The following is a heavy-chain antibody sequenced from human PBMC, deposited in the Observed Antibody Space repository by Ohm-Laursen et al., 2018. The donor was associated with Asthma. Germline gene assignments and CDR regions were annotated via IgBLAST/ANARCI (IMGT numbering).Heavy chain of an antibody. CDR1: GGTFSSYA. CDR2: IIPIFGTA. J-gene: IGHJ4*02. V-gene: IGHV1-69*01. CDR3: ARVSPGLSGYYEGTNFDY. Sequence: SSVKVSCKASGGTFSSYAISWVRQAPGQGLEWMGGIIPIFGTANYAQKLQGRVTITADESTSTAYMELSSLRSEDTAVYYCARVSPGLSGYYEGTNFDYWGQGTLVTVSS. D-gene: IGHD3-3*01.